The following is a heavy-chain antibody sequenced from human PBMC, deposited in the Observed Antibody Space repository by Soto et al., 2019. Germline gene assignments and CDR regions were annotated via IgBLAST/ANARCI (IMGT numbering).Heavy chain of an antibody. Sequence: ASVKVSCKASGYTFTSYGISWVRQAPGQGLEWMGWISAYNGNTNYAQKLQGRVTMTTGTSTSTAYMELRSLRSDDTAVYYCAREGPGITMVRGVIEDYYGMDVWGQGTTVTVSS. D-gene: IGHD3-10*01. CDR3: AREGPGITMVRGVIEDYYGMDV. CDR1: GYTFTSYG. J-gene: IGHJ6*02. CDR2: ISAYNGNT. V-gene: IGHV1-18*04.